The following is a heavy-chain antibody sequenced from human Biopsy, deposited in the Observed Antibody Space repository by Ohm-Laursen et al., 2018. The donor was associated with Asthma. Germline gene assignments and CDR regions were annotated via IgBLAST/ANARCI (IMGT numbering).Heavy chain of an antibody. V-gene: IGHV3-53*01. CDR2: IYSGGTS. J-gene: IGHJ4*02. CDR3: ARGDSSNWSHYYFDY. Sequence: SLRLSRAASGLAVSRDHMFWVRQAPGKGLEWVSVIYSGGTSHTADSVRGRFTISRDYSKNTLYLQMHSLRAEDTAVYYCARGDSSNWSHYYFDYWGQGTLVTVSS. D-gene: IGHD3-22*01. CDR1: GLAVSRDH.